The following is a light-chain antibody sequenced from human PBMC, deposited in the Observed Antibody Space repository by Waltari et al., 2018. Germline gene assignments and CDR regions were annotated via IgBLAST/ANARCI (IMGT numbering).Light chain of an antibody. V-gene: IGLV2-23*01. Sequence: SALTQPAPVSGSPGQSITIPLTGTSRDFGSYQLVSWYQHHPGKAPKLMIYQGSKRPSGVSNRFSGSKSGNTASLTISGLQAEDEADYYCCSYAGSSTYVFGTGTKVTVL. J-gene: IGLJ1*01. CDR1: SRDFGSYQL. CDR2: QGS. CDR3: CSYAGSSTYV.